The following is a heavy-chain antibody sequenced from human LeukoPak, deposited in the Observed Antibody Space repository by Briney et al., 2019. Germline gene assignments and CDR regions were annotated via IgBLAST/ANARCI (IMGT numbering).Heavy chain of an antibody. CDR3: ARDRYCSGGSCTHDAFDI. Sequence: GSLRLSCAASGFTVSSTYMSWVRQAPGKGLEWIGEINHSGSTNYNPSLKSRVTISVDTSKNQFSLKLSSVTAADTAVYYCARDRYCSGGSCTHDAFDIWGQGTMVTVSS. J-gene: IGHJ3*02. CDR2: INHSGST. D-gene: IGHD2-15*01. CDR1: GFTVSSTY. V-gene: IGHV4-34*01.